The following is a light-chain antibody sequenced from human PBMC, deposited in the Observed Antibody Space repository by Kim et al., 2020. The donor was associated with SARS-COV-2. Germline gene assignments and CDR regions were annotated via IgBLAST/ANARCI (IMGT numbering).Light chain of an antibody. CDR2: SNN. Sequence: QSVLTQPPSASGTPGQRVTISCSGSSSNIGSNIVNWYQQLPGTAPKLLIYSNNQLPSGVPDRFSGSKSGTSASLAISGLQSEDEADYYCAAWDDSLNAWVFGGGTQLTVL. V-gene: IGLV1-44*01. CDR1: SSNIGSNI. CDR3: AAWDDSLNAWV. J-gene: IGLJ3*02.